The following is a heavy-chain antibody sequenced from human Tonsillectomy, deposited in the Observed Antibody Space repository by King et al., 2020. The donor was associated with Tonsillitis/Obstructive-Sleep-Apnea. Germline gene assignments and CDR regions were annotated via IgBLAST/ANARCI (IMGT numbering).Heavy chain of an antibody. CDR2: ISGSGGST. V-gene: IGHV3-23*04. D-gene: IGHD2-15*01. J-gene: IGHJ5*02. CDR3: AKEVRINTHKDNWFDP. Sequence: VQLVESGGGLVQPGGSLRLSCAASGFTFSSYVMSWVRQAPGKGLEWVSGISGSGGSTYYADSVKGRFTISRDNSKNTLYLQMNSLRAEDTAVYYCAKEVRINTHKDNWFDPWGQGTLVTVSS. CDR1: GFTFSSYV.